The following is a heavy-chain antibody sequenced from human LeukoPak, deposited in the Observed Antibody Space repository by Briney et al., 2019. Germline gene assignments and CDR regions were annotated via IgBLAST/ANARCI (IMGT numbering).Heavy chain of an antibody. V-gene: IGHV5-51*01. D-gene: IGHD2-21*02. J-gene: IGHJ5*02. CDR2: IYPGDSDT. Sequence: GESLKISCKGSGYSFTSYWIGWVRQMPGKGLEWMGIIYPGDSDTRYSPSFQGQVTISADKSISTAYLQWSGLKASDTAMYYCARSSDCGGDCLNWFDPWGQGTLVTVSS. CDR3: ARSSDCGGDCLNWFDP. CDR1: GYSFTSYW.